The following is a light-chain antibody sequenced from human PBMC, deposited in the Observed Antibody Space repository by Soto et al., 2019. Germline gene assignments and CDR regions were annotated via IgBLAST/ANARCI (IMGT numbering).Light chain of an antibody. V-gene: IGKV3-20*01. CDR2: DVS. Sequence: EIGVTQSPCTLSLSPGEGATLSCRASQRVSNSLLAWFQQKPGQAPRLLIHDVSSRATGIPDRFSCSGSGKDFTLSISILEPEDFAVYYCHQYGSSPLTFGQGTKPQIK. CDR3: HQYGSSPLT. J-gene: IGKJ2*01. CDR1: QRVSNSL.